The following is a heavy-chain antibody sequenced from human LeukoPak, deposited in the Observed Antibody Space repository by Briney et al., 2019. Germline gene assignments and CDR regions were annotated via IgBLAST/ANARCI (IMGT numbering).Heavy chain of an antibody. V-gene: IGHV4-34*01. CDR2: INHSGST. Sequence: KASETLSLTCAVYGGSFSGYYWSWIRQPPGKGLEWIGEINHSGSTNYNPSLKSRVTISVDTSKNQFSLKLSSVTAADTAVYYCARLPDYYDSSGYYRRSSYFDYWGQGTLVTVSS. J-gene: IGHJ4*02. CDR1: GGSFSGYY. CDR3: ARLPDYYDSSGYYRRSSYFDY. D-gene: IGHD3-22*01.